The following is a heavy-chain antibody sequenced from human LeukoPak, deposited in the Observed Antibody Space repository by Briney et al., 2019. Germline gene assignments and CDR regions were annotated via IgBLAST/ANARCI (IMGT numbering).Heavy chain of an antibody. J-gene: IGHJ6*02. D-gene: IGHD3-10*01. CDR1: GFTFSSNG. V-gene: IGHV3-30*18. Sequence: GRSLRLSCAASGFTFSSNGMHWVRQAPGKGLEWVAVISYDGSNKYYADSVKGRFTISRDNSKNTLYLQMNSLRAEDTAVYYCAKGTSGGKVYYYGSVDVWGQGTTVTVSS. CDR3: AKGTSGGKVYYYGSVDV. CDR2: ISYDGSNK.